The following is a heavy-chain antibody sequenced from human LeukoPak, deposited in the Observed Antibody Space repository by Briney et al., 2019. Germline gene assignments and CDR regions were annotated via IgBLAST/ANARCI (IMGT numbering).Heavy chain of an antibody. CDR3: ASALYCSGGSCLDY. Sequence: SETLSLTCTVSGGSISTYYWHWIRQPPGKGLEWIGYIYYSGSTNYNPSLKSRVTISVDTSKNQFSLKLSSVTAADTAVYYCASALYCSGGSCLDYWGQGTLVTVSS. CDR1: GGSISTYY. CDR2: IYYSGST. J-gene: IGHJ4*02. V-gene: IGHV4-59*08. D-gene: IGHD2-15*01.